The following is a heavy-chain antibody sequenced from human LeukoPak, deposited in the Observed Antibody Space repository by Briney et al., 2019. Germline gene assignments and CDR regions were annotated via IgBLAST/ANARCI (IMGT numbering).Heavy chain of an antibody. D-gene: IGHD3-10*01. CDR2: IYYSGST. CDR3: ARVRAYYGSGSYRDFYYYYMDV. V-gene: IGHV4-59*08. Sequence: SETLSLTCTVSGGSISSYYWSWIRQPPGKGLEWIGYIYYSGSTNYNPSLKSRVTISVDTSKNQFSLKLSSVTAADTAVYYCARVRAYYGSGSYRDFYYYYMDVWGKGTTVTVSS. J-gene: IGHJ6*03. CDR1: GGSISSYY.